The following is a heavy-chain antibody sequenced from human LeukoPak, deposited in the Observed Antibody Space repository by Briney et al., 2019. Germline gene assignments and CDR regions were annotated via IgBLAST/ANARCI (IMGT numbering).Heavy chain of an antibody. CDR3: AKDPLQYGSGSYYFDY. D-gene: IGHD3-10*01. CDR1: GFTFSSYS. CDR2: IRYDGSNK. Sequence: GGSLRLSCAASGFTFSSYSMNWVRQAPGKGLEWVAFIRYDGSNKYYADSVKGRFTISRDNSKNTLYLQMNSLRAEDTAVYYCAKDPLQYGSGSYYFDYWGQGTLVTVSS. J-gene: IGHJ4*02. V-gene: IGHV3-30*02.